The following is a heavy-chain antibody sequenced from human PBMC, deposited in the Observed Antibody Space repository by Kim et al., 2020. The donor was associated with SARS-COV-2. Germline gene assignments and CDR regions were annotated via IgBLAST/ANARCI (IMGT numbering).Heavy chain of an antibody. D-gene: IGHD6-13*01. V-gene: IGHV4-38-2*02. J-gene: IGHJ6*01. CDR2: IYHSGST. CDR1: GYSISSGYY. CDR3: ARDTPFSPQLVPYYGMDV. Sequence: SETLSLTCTVSGYSISSGYYWGWIRQPPGKGLEWIGSIYHSGSTYYNPSLKSRVTISVDTSKNQFSLKLSSVTAADTAVYYCARDTPFSPQLVPYYGMDV.